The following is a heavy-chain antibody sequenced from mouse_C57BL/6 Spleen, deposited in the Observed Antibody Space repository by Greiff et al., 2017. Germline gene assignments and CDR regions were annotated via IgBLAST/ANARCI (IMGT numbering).Heavy chain of an antibody. CDR2: IWSGGST. CDR1: GFSLTSYG. D-gene: IGHD1-1*01. CDR3: AGDYGSFGY. V-gene: IGHV2-2*01. Sequence: VQLVESGPGLVQPSQSLSITCTVSGFSLTSYGVHWVRQSPGKGLEWLGVIWSGGSTDYNAAFISRLSISKDNSKSQVFCKMHSLQADDTSRYYVAGDYGSFGYWGQGTTLTVAS. J-gene: IGHJ2*01.